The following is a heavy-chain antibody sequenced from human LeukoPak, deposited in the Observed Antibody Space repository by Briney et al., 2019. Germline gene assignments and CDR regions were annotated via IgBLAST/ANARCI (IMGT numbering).Heavy chain of an antibody. CDR1: GFTFRNYV. Sequence: GGSPRLSCAASGFTFRNYVIHWVRQAPGKGLEWVAVTSSDLNVKLYADSVKGRFTISRDNSRSTLYLQMNSLRPEDTAIYYCAREGYYGSGSPPSLYFDYWGQGTLVTVSS. J-gene: IGHJ4*02. V-gene: IGHV3-30-3*01. CDR3: AREGYYGSGSPPSLYFDY. CDR2: TSSDLNVK. D-gene: IGHD3-10*01.